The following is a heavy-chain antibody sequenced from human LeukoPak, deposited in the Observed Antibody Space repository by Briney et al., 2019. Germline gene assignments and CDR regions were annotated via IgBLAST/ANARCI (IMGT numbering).Heavy chain of an antibody. V-gene: IGHV4-4*07. J-gene: IGHJ4*02. CDR1: GGSISSYY. CDR2: IYSSGNT. D-gene: IGHD6-19*01. Sequence: SETLSLTCIVSGGSISSYYWSWMRQPAGKGLEWIGRIYSSGNTNYNPSLKSRVTMSVDTSKNQFSLNLSSVTAADTAVYYCARGPRSSDWYSIDYWGQGTLVTVS. CDR3: ARGPRSSDWYSIDY.